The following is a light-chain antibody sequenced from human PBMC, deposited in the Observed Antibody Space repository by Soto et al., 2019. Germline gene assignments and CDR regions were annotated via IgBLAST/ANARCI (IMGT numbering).Light chain of an antibody. CDR1: QSVGSS. J-gene: IGKJ4*01. CDR2: DVS. V-gene: IGKV3-11*01. Sequence: EIVLTQSPATLSLSPGDRATLSCGASQSVGSSLAWFQQKPGQSPRLLIYDVSTRATAIPARFSGSGSGTDFTLTISSLEPEDFAVYYCQQRDNGISFGGGTKV. CDR3: QQRDNGIS.